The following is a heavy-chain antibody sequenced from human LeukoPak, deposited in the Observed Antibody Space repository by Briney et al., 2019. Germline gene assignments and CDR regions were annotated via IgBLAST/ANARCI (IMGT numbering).Heavy chain of an antibody. CDR3: ARGAQMATTSFDY. Sequence: GESLKISCKGSGYSFTSYWIGWVRQMPGNGLEWMGIIYPGDSDTRYSPSFQGQVTISADKSISTAYLQWSSLKASDTAMYYCARGAQMATTSFDYWGQGTLVTVSS. V-gene: IGHV5-51*01. CDR2: IYPGDSDT. J-gene: IGHJ4*02. CDR1: GYSFTSYW. D-gene: IGHD5-24*01.